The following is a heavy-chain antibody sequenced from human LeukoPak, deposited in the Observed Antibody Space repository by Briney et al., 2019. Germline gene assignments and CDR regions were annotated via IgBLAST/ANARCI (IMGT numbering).Heavy chain of an antibody. V-gene: IGHV3-30*18. CDR2: ISYDGSNN. J-gene: IGHJ4*02. Sequence: GGSLRLSCAASGFTFSSYGMHWVRQAPGKGLEWVAVISYDGSNNYYADSVKDRFTISRDNSKNMLYLQMNSLRAEDTAVYYCAKDRVPYYDILTGYYHDYWGQGTLVTVSS. CDR1: GFTFSSYG. CDR3: AKDRVPYYDILTGYYHDY. D-gene: IGHD3-9*01.